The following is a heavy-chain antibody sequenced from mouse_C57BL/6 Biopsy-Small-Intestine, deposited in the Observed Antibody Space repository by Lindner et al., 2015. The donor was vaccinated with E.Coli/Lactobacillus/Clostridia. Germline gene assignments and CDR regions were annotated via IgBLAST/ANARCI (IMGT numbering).Heavy chain of an antibody. D-gene: IGHD2-12*01. CDR3: AIYDRDNAMDY. J-gene: IGHJ4*01. V-gene: IGHV1-55*01. CDR2: VYPGYGST. Sequence: VQLQESGAELVKPGASVKMSCKASGYTFTNYWITWVKQRPGQGLEWIGDVYPGYGSTNYNEEFKSKATLTVDTSSSTVYMQFRSLTSEDSAVYYCAIYDRDNAMDYWGQGTSVTVST. CDR1: GYTFTNYW.